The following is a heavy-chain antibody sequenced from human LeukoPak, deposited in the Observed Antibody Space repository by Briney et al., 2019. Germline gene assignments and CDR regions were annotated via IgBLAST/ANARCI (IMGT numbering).Heavy chain of an antibody. CDR1: GFTFDDYA. D-gene: IGHD2-15*01. CDR2: ISWNSGSI. V-gene: IGHV3-9*01. J-gene: IGHJ3*02. Sequence: SLRLSCAASGFTFDDYAMHWVRQAPGKGLEWVSGISWNSGSIGYADSVKGRFTISRDNAKNSLYLQMNSLRAEDTALYYCAKDYGCSGGSCYPYAFDIWGQGTMVTVSS. CDR3: AKDYGCSGGSCYPYAFDI.